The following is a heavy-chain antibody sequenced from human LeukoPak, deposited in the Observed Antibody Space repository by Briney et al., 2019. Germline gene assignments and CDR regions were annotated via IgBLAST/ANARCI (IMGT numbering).Heavy chain of an antibody. CDR3: ARDRIAAAWGWFGP. V-gene: IGHV1-2*06. CDR2: INPNSGDT. D-gene: IGHD6-13*01. J-gene: IGHJ5*02. Sequence: ASVKVSCKASGYTFTGYYMHWVRRAPGQGLEWMGRINPNSGDTDYAQKFQGRVTLTRDRSITTAYLELSRLTSDDTALYFCARDRIAAAWGWFGPWGQGTLVTVSS. CDR1: GYTFTGYY.